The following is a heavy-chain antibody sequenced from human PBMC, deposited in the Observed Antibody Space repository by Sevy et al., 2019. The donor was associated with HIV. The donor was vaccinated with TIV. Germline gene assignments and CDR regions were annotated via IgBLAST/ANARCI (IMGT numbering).Heavy chain of an antibody. Sequence: ASVKVSCKASGYTFTDNYVHWVRQAPGQGLEWMERINPKSGGTKYAQNFQGRFTMTRDTSISTAYMEVTRLRFDDTALYYCAREAGSTYYGLIDFWGQGSLVTVSS. CDR3: AREAGSTYYGLIDF. V-gene: IGHV1-2*06. J-gene: IGHJ4*02. CDR1: GYTFTDNY. D-gene: IGHD1-26*01. CDR2: INPKSGGT.